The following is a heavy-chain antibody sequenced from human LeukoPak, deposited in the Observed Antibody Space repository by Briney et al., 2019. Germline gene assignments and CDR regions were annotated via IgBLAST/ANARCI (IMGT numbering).Heavy chain of an antibody. CDR3: ARGADGVSSNSRGWFDP. CDR1: GFTFSSYS. CDR2: ISTSSSYI. J-gene: IGHJ5*02. Sequence: GGSLRLSCTASGFTFSSYSMDWVRQAPGKGLEGVSSISTSSSYIYYADSVKGRFTISRDNARNSLYLQMNTLRAEDTAVYSCARGADGVSSNSRGWFDPWGQGTLVSVS. D-gene: IGHD2-15*01. V-gene: IGHV3-21*01.